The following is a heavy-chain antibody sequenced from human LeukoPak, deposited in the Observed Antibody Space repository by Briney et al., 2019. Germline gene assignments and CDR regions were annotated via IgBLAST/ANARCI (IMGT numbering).Heavy chain of an antibody. CDR3: ARVYSSSWRGYWFDP. CDR2: IYYSGST. D-gene: IGHD6-13*01. Sequence: SETLSLTCTVSGGSISSSSYYWGWIRQPPGKGLEWVGSIYYSGSTYYNPSLKSRVTISVDTSKNQFSLKLSSVTAADTAVYYCARVYSSSWRGYWFDPWGQGTLVTVSS. J-gene: IGHJ5*02. V-gene: IGHV4-39*01. CDR1: GGSISSSSYY.